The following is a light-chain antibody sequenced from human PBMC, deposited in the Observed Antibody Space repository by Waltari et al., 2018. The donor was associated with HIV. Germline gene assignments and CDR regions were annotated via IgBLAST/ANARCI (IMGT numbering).Light chain of an antibody. CDR1: QSLLHSNGYSY. J-gene: IGKJ1*01. Sequence: DIVMTQSPLSLPVTPGEAASISCRSSQSLLHSNGYSYLDWYLQKPGQSPQLLIYLGSDRASGVPDRFSGSGSGTGFTLKISRVEAEDVGGYYCMQALQTPRTFGQGTKVEIK. CDR2: LGS. V-gene: IGKV2-28*01. CDR3: MQALQTPRT.